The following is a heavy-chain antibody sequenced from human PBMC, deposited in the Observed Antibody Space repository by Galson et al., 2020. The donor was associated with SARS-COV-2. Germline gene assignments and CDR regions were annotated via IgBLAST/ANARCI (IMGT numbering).Heavy chain of an antibody. V-gene: IGHV3-72*01. Sequence: GGSLRLSCAGSGFTFSDHYMDWVRQAPGKGLEWVGRIRQKTSGDTTEYAASVKGRFTISRDDSRNSLYLQMNSLKIEDTAVYYCLRGLSSYYYGMDVWGQGTTVTVSS. CDR2: IRQKTSGDTT. CDR1: GFTFSDHY. J-gene: IGHJ6*02. CDR3: LRGLSSYYYGMDV.